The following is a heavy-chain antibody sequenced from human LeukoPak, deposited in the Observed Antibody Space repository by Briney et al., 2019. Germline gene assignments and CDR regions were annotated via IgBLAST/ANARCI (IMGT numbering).Heavy chain of an antibody. CDR3: AKDIVGGGDDY. V-gene: IGHV3-21*01. CDR1: GFTFSSYN. D-gene: IGHD2-21*02. Sequence: GGSLRLSCAASGFTFSSYNMNWVRQAPGKGLEWVSSITSDSSYVFYADSVKGRFTISRDNAKNSIYLQMNSLRVEDTAVYYCAKDIVGGGDDYWGQGTLVIVSS. J-gene: IGHJ4*02. CDR2: ITSDSSYV.